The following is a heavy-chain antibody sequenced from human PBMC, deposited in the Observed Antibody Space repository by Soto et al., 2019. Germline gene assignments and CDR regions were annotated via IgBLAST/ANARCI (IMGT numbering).Heavy chain of an antibody. D-gene: IGHD5-12*01. CDR2: ITPAFGTT. V-gene: IGHV1-69*01. CDR3: ATWAGLVRYRGFIGPLDY. CDR1: GSTFSRRS. Sequence: QVHLVQSGAEVKKPGSSVKVSCQASGSTFSRRSITWVRQAPGQGHEWMGGITPAFGTTDFAQKLQGRVTITADESTSTAYLKLISLRAEDTAVYYCATWAGLVRYRGFIGPLDYWGQGTMVTVSS. J-gene: IGHJ4*02.